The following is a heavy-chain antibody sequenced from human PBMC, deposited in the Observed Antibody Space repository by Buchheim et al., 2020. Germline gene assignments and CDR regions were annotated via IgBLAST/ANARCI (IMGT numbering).Heavy chain of an antibody. V-gene: IGHV3-11*05. CDR2: ISGSSDST. CDR3: ARNSAPPDY. J-gene: IGHJ4*02. CDR1: GFTFGDYY. D-gene: IGHD3-10*01. Sequence: QVQLVESGGGLVQAGGSLRLSCAASGFTFGDYYMSWIRQAPGKGLEWVSCISGSSDSTTYADSVKGRFTISRDNAKNSLYLQMESLRGEDTAVYYCARNSAPPDYWGQGTL.